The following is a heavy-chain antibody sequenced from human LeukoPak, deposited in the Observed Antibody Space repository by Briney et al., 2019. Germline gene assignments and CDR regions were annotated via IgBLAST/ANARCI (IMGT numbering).Heavy chain of an antibody. CDR1: GLTFSSNW. J-gene: IGHJ4*02. CDR3: ARSIVVPAAFDY. V-gene: IGHV3-7*03. D-gene: IGHD2-2*01. Sequence: QSGGSLRLSCAASGLTFSSNWMTWFRQAPGKGRKGVANIKQDGSEKYYVDSVKGRFTISRDNAKNSLYLQMNSLRAEDTAVYYCARSIVVPAAFDYWGQGTLVTVSS. CDR2: IKQDGSEK.